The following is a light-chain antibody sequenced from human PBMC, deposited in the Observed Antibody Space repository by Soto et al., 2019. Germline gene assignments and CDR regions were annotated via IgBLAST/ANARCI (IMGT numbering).Light chain of an antibody. CDR2: LNSDGSH. Sequence: QPVLTQSPSASASLGASVKLTCTLSSGHSSYAIAWHQQQPEKGPRYLMKLNSDGSHSKGDGIPDRFSGSSFGAERYLTISSLQSEDEADYYCQTWGTGIQVFGGGTKLTVL. CDR1: SGHSSYA. CDR3: QTWGTGIQV. J-gene: IGLJ3*02. V-gene: IGLV4-69*01.